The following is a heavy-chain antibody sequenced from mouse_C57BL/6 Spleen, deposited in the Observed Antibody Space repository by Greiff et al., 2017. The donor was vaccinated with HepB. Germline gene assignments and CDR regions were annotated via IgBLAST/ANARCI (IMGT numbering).Heavy chain of an antibody. CDR2: IYPGDGDT. V-gene: IGHV1-80*01. Sequence: VQLQQSGAELVKPGASVKISCKASGYAFSSYWMNWVKQRPGKGLEWIEQIYPGDGDTNYNGKFKGKATLTADKSSSTAYMQLSSLTSEDSAVYFCLYGNYGYFDVWGTGTTVTVSS. CDR3: LYGNYGYFDV. CDR1: GYAFSSYW. J-gene: IGHJ1*03. D-gene: IGHD2-1*01.